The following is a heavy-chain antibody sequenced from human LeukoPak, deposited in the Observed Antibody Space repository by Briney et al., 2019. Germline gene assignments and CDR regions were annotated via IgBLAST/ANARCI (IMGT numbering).Heavy chain of an antibody. Sequence: GASVKVSCKASGYTFTTYAISWVRQAPGQGLEWMGRIIPILGIANYAQKFQGGVTITADKSTSTAYMELSSLRSEDTAVYYCASSLGDYGDYPSGMDVWGQGTTVTVSS. CDR3: ASSLGDYGDYPSGMDV. J-gene: IGHJ6*02. V-gene: IGHV1-69*04. D-gene: IGHD4-17*01. CDR2: IIPILGIA. CDR1: GYTFTTYA.